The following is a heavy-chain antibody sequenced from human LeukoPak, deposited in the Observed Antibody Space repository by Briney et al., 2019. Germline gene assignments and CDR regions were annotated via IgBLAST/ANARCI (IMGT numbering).Heavy chain of an antibody. Sequence: GGSLRLSCAASGFTFSSYAMSWVRQAPGKGLEWVSAISGSGGSTYYADSVKGRLTISRDNSKTTLYLQMTSLRAEDTAVYYCAKHNGPVIARGPFDYWGQGTLVTVSS. D-gene: IGHD2/OR15-2a*01. CDR3: AKHNGPVIARGPFDY. CDR1: GFTFSSYA. V-gene: IGHV3-23*01. J-gene: IGHJ4*02. CDR2: ISGSGGST.